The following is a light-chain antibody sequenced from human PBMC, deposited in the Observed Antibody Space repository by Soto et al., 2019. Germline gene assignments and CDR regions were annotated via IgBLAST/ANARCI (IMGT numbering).Light chain of an antibody. CDR3: QQAHSFPWT. CDR1: QGISSW. CDR2: VAS. Sequence: DIQMTQSPSSVSASVGDIVTTNCRASQGISSWLAWFQQKPGKAPNLMIYVASNLQTGVPSRFSGSGSGTDCTLTISSLQPEDVATYYCQQAHSFPWTLGQGTKVDIK. J-gene: IGKJ1*01. V-gene: IGKV1-12*01.